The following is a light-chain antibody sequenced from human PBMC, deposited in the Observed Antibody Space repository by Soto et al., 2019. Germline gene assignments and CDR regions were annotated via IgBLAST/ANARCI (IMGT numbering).Light chain of an antibody. Sequence: QSALTQPASVSGSPGQSITISWTRPSSEVWSFNFVSWYQQHPDKPPQVLIYEVTKRPPGVSNRFSGSKSGNTASLTISGLQADDEADYYCCSDAGSSSYVFGTGTKVTVL. CDR1: SSEVWSFNF. J-gene: IGLJ1*01. CDR3: CSDAGSSSYV. V-gene: IGLV2-23*02. CDR2: EVT.